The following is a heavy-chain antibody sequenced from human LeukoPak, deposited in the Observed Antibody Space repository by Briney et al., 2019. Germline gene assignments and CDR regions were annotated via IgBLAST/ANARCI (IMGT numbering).Heavy chain of an antibody. CDR1: GGTFSSYA. Sequence: ASVKVSCKASGGTFSSYAISWVRQAPGQGLERMGGIIPIFGTANYAQKFQGRVTITADESTSTAYMELSSLRSEDTAVYYCAREKGLYYYDSSGTNAFDIWGQGTMVTVSS. CDR3: AREKGLYYYDSSGTNAFDI. CDR2: IIPIFGTA. D-gene: IGHD3-22*01. J-gene: IGHJ3*02. V-gene: IGHV1-69*13.